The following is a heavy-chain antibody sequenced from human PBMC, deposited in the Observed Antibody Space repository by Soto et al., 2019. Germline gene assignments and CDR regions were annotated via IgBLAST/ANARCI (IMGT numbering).Heavy chain of an antibody. Sequence: QVTLKESGPVLVKPTETLTLTCTVSGFSLSNARMGVSWIRQPPGKALEWLAHIFSNDENSYSTSLKSRLTISKDTSKSQVVLTMTNMDPVDTATYDCARSIVNWNYPLWFDPWGQGTLVTVSS. CDR3: ARSIVNWNYPLWFDP. CDR2: IFSNDEN. J-gene: IGHJ5*02. D-gene: IGHD1-7*01. V-gene: IGHV2-26*01. CDR1: GFSLSNARMG.